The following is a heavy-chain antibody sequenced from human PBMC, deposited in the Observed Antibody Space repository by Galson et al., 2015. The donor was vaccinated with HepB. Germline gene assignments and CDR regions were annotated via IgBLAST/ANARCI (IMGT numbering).Heavy chain of an antibody. CDR2: ISGSGGST. CDR1: GFTFSSYA. J-gene: IGHJ4*02. D-gene: IGHD6-19*01. CDR3: AKAFGQRNGTQWLVGGFFDY. V-gene: IGHV3-23*01. Sequence: SLRLSCAASGFTFSSYAMSWVRQAPGKGLEWVSAISGSGGSTYYADSVKGRFTISRDNSKNTLYLQMNSLRAEDTAVYYCAKAFGQRNGTQWLVGGFFDYWGQGTLVTVSS.